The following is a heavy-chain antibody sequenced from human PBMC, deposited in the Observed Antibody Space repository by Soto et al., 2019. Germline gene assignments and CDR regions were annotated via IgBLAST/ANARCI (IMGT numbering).Heavy chain of an antibody. Sequence: QVQLVQSGAEVKKPGASVKVSCKASGYTFTSYAMHWVRQAPGQRLEWMGWINAGNGNTKYSQKFQGRVTITRDTSASTAYMELSSLRSEDTAVYYCARDRRKYYYYYYYMDVWGKGTTVTVSS. V-gene: IGHV1-3*01. CDR2: INAGNGNT. CDR1: GYTFTSYA. J-gene: IGHJ6*03. CDR3: ARDRRKYYYYYYYMDV.